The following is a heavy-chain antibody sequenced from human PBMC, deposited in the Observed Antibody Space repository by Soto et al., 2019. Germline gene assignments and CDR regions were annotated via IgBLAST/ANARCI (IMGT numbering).Heavy chain of an antibody. CDR1: GGTFSSYA. J-gene: IGHJ4*01. V-gene: IGHV1-69*01. D-gene: IGHD3-10*01. CDR2: IIPIFVTA. CDR3: AGEAGSGSYVIYY. Sequence: QVQLVQSGAEVKKPVSSVKVSCKASGGTFSSYAISWVRQAPGQRLEWMGGIIPIFVTANYEQKIQGRVTTTADESTSTAYMELSSLRSEDTAVYYFAGEAGSGSYVIYYWGHGTLVIVYS.